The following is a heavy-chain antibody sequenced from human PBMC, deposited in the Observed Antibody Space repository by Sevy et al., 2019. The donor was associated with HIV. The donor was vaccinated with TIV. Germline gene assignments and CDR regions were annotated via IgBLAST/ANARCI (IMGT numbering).Heavy chain of an antibody. V-gene: IGHV3-23*01. D-gene: IGHD2-15*01. CDR2: IGGSGRST. J-gene: IGHJ6*02. Sequence: GGSLRLSCAASGFTFNTYAMNWVRQAPGRGLEWVSSIGGSGRSTYYADSVEGRFTISRDNSKNTLYMQMNSLRVDDTAVYYCAKGYCNGGSCPRDYYYGMDVWGQGTTVTVSS. CDR3: AKGYCNGGSCPRDYYYGMDV. CDR1: GFTFNTYA.